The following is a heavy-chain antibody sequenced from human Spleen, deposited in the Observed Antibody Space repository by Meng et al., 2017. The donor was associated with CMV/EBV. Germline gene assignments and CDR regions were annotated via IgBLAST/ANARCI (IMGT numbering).Heavy chain of an antibody. CDR1: GVSFSNYY. CDR3: ARSPGWWTLDY. D-gene: IGHD2-15*01. CDR2: VSHSGIA. V-gene: IGHV4-34*01. Sequence: GSLRLSCAVSGVSFSNYYWSWIRRPPGKGLEWIGEVSHSGIAKYIPSLKGRVTIAIDMTKNHFSLILTSVTAADTGVYFCARSPGWWTLDYWGQGALVTVSS. J-gene: IGHJ4*01.